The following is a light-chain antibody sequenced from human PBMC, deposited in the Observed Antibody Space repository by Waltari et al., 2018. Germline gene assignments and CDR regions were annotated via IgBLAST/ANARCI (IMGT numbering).Light chain of an antibody. V-gene: IGKV3-20*01. CDR2: GAF. CDR1: QSVSRS. J-gene: IGKJ1*01. Sequence: EIVFTQSPGPLSLFPGASATLSCRASQSVSRSLTWYQQKPGQAPTLPIYGAFSRATGVPDRFSGSGSGTDFSLTISRLEPEDFAVYYCQHYVRLPVTFGQGTKVEIK. CDR3: QHYVRLPVT.